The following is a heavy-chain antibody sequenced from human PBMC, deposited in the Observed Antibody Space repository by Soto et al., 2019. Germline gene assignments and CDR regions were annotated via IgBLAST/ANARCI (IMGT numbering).Heavy chain of an antibody. CDR2: ISAYNGNT. J-gene: IGHJ4*02. V-gene: IGHV1-18*01. CDR3: ARGGFRYCTNGVCYSDY. CDR1: GYTFTSYG. Sequence: ASVKVSCKASGYTFTSYGISWVRQAPGQGLEWMGWISAYNGNTNYAQKLQGRVTMTTDTSTSTAYMELRSLRSDDTAVYYCARGGFRYCTNGVCYSDYWGQGTLVTVSS. D-gene: IGHD2-8*01.